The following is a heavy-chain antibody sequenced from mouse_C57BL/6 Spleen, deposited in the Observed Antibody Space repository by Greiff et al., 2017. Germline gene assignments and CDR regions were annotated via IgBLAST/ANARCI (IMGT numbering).Heavy chain of an antibody. CDR3: VRQRGYDGRYFDV. J-gene: IGHJ1*03. Sequence: GGGLVQPKGSLKLSCAASGFSFNTYAMNWVRQAPGKGLEWVARIRSKSNNYATYYADSVKDRFTISRDDSESMLYLQMNNLKTEDTAMYYCVRQRGYDGRYFDVWGTGTTVTVSS. D-gene: IGHD2-3*01. CDR1: GFSFNTYA. V-gene: IGHV10-1*01. CDR2: IRSKSNNYAT.